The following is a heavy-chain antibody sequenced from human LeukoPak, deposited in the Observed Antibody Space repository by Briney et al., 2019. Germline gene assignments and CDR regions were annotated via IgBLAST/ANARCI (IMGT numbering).Heavy chain of an antibody. V-gene: IGHV4-4*02. D-gene: IGHD2-15*01. CDR2: IYHSGST. CDR3: ARHVAHCSGGSCYWNWFDP. CDR1: GGSISSSNW. J-gene: IGHJ5*02. Sequence: PSETLSLTCAVSGGSISSSNWWSWVRQPPGKGLEWIGEIYHSGSTNYNPSLKSRVTISVDKSKNQFSLKLSSVTAADTAVYYCARHVAHCSGGSCYWNWFDPWGQGTLVTVSS.